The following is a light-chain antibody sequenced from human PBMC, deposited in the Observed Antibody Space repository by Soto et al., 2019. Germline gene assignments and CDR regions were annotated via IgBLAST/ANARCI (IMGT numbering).Light chain of an antibody. Sequence: DIQMTQSPSSLSASVGDRVTITCRASQRISSYLILYQQKPGKAPNLLICAASSLQSGVPSRFSGSGSGTDFTLTISSLQPEEFANDYWQQSYSTLLTFGGGTKVYIK. CDR3: QQSYSTLLT. J-gene: IGKJ4*01. CDR2: AAS. CDR1: QRISSY. V-gene: IGKV1-39*01.